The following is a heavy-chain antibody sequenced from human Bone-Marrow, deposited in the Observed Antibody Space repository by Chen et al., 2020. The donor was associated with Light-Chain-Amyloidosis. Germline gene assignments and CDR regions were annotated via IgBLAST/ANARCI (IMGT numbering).Heavy chain of an antibody. CDR3: AKDISYDDILPGYPADAFDI. V-gene: IGHV3-23*04. J-gene: IGHJ3*02. D-gene: IGHD3-9*01. CDR1: GFAFSSYA. CDR2: ISGRGGSR. Sequence: EVQLVESGGGLLQRGGSLRLSCAASGFAFSSYAMSWVRQAPGKGLEGVSTISGRGGSRYYGDSVKGRFTISRDNSKNALFLQMNSLRAEDTAVYYCAKDISYDDILPGYPADAFDIWGQGTMVTVSS.